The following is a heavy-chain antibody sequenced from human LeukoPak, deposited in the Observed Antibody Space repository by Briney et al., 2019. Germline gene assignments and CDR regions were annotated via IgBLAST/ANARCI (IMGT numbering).Heavy chain of an antibody. CDR1: GYTFTSYD. Sequence: ASVKVSCKASGYTFTSYDINWVRQATGQGLEWMGWMKPNSGNTGYAQKFQGRVTMTRNNSINTAYMELSSLRSEDTAVYYCARGGYGSGRRWFDPWGQGTLVTVSS. V-gene: IGHV1-8*01. J-gene: IGHJ5*02. CDR3: ARGGYGSGRRWFDP. CDR2: MKPNSGNT. D-gene: IGHD3-10*01.